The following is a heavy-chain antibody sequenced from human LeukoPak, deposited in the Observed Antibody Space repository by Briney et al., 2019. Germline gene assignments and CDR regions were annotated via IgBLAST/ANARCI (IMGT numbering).Heavy chain of an antibody. CDR2: ISFDGTNT. CDR1: GFTFSSYG. D-gene: IGHD1-26*01. J-gene: IGHJ4*02. Sequence: GGSLRLSCETSGFTFSSYGMHWVRQAPGKGLQWVAVISFDGTNTVYLDSMKGRFTISRDNSKNTLYLQMNSLTSEDTATYYCAKEKGWELLRSYIDFWGQGTLVTVYS. CDR3: AKEKGWELLRSYIDF. V-gene: IGHV3-30*18.